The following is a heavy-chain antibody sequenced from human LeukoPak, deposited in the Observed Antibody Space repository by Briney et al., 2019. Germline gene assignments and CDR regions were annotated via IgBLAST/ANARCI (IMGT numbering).Heavy chain of an antibody. CDR1: GFTFSSYA. J-gene: IGHJ5*02. CDR3: AKTAGYSNTWYVQ. V-gene: IGHV3-23*01. Sequence: PGGSLRLSCTASGFTFSSYAMSWVRQAPGKGLEWVSGISGGATTYYADSVKGRFTISRDNSKNTLYLQMNSLRTEDTAVYYCAKTAGYSNTWYVQWGQGTLVTVSS. D-gene: IGHD6-13*01. CDR2: ISGGATT.